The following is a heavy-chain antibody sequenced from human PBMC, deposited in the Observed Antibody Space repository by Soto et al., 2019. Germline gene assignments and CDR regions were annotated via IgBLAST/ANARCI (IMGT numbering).Heavy chain of an antibody. CDR1: GFTFSSYA. CDR3: ANTGTEGWYYFDY. Sequence: EVQLLESGGGLVQPGGSLRLACAASGFTFSSYAMSWVRQAPGKGLEWVSAISGSGGSTYYADSVKGRFTISRDNSKNMLYLEMNRLRAEETAVYYCANTGTEGWYYFDYWGQGSLVAVCS. CDR2: ISGSGGST. D-gene: IGHD4-17*01. V-gene: IGHV3-23*01. J-gene: IGHJ4*02.